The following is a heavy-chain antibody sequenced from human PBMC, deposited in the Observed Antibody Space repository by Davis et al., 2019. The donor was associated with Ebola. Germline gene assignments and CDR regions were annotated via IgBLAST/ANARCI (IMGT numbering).Heavy chain of an antibody. Sequence: GESLKISCAASEFTFNTNTMNWVRQAPGKEPEWVAHSSTSAEHISYAESVKGRFTVSRDDAQSSLFLQMSSLRDEDTAVYYCARRLLISSRGGMDVWGQGTTVTVSS. CDR2: SSTSAEHI. V-gene: IGHV3-48*02. J-gene: IGHJ6*02. CDR3: ARRLLISSRGGMDV. CDR1: EFTFNTNT. D-gene: IGHD1-26*01.